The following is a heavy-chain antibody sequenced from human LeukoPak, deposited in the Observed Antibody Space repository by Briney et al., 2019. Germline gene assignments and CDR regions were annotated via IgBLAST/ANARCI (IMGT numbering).Heavy chain of an antibody. CDR1: GYTFTNYG. CDR2: ISAYNGNT. V-gene: IGHV1-18*01. J-gene: IGHJ4*02. Sequence: PGASVKVSCKASGYTFTNYGFSWVRQAPGQGLEWMGLISAYNGNTNYAQNLQGRVTMTTDTSTSTAYMELRRLKSDDTAVYYCAVSGIFGVVSTSYDYWGQGTLVTVSA. D-gene: IGHD3-3*01. CDR3: AVSGIFGVVSTSYDY.